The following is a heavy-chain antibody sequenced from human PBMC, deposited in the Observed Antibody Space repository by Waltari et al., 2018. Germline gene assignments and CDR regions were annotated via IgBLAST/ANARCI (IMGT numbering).Heavy chain of an antibody. Sequence: QLQLRESGPGLVKASETLSLTCPVSGDSIRSSSYYWGWVRPPPGKGLEWIGNMYYSGSTYYNPSLKSRVTISGDTSKSQFSLKLSSVTAADTSMYYCVRHARTTSGGKHFDHWGQGMLVTVSP. V-gene: IGHV4-39*01. J-gene: IGHJ4*02. CDR3: VRHARTTSGGKHFDH. CDR1: GDSIRSSSYY. CDR2: MYYSGST. D-gene: IGHD2-15*01.